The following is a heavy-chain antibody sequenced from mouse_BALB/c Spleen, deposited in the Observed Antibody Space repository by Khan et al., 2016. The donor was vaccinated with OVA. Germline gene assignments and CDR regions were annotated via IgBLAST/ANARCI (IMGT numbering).Heavy chain of an antibody. CDR3: TRDRIDY. J-gene: IGHJ2*01. Sequence: QVRLQQSGAALAKPGASVKMSCKASGYTFSTYWMHWVKQRPGQGLVWIGYINPTSGYTDYNEKFKDKATLSADKSSSTAYMQLSRLTSEDSAVYYCTRDRIDYWGQGTTLTVSS. V-gene: IGHV1-7*01. CDR1: GYTFSTYW. CDR2: INPTSGYT.